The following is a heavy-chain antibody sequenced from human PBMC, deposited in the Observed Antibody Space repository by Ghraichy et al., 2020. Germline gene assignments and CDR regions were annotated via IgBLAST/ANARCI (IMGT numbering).Heavy chain of an antibody. D-gene: IGHD2-15*01. Sequence: GGSLRLSCAASGFTFSSYSMNWVRQAPGKGLEWVSSISSSSSYIYYADSVKGRFTISRDNAKNSLYLQMNSLRAEDTAVYYCARDEGYCSGGSCYLGSAEVAELYYYYMDVWGKGTTVTVSS. CDR1: GFTFSSYS. CDR3: ARDEGYCSGGSCYLGSAEVAELYYYYMDV. CDR2: ISSSSSYI. V-gene: IGHV3-21*01. J-gene: IGHJ6*03.